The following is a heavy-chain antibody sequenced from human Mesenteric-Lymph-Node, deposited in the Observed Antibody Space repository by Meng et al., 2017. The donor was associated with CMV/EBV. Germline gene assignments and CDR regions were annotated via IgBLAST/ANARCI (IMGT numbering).Heavy chain of an antibody. CDR1: STFTGYY. Sequence: STFTGYYMHWVRQAPGQGLEWMGRINPNSGGTNYAQKFQGRVTMTRDTSISTAYMELSRLRSDDTAVYYCARAGRGIWFGELYWFDPWGQGTLVTVSS. V-gene: IGHV1-2*06. CDR3: ARAGRGIWFGELYWFDP. D-gene: IGHD3-10*01. J-gene: IGHJ5*02. CDR2: INPNSGGT.